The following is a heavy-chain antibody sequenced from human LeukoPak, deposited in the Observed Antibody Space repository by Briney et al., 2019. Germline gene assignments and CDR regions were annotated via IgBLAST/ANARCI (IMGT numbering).Heavy chain of an antibody. CDR1: EFTFDDYA. V-gene: IGHV3-43*02. J-gene: IGHJ6*02. CDR2: ISGDGGST. CDR3: AKERGSSSENYYYGMDV. Sequence: PGRSLRLSCAASEFTFDDYAMHWVRQAPGKGLEWVSLISGDGGSTNYADSVKGRFTISRDNNKNSLYLQMNSLRNEDSALYYCAKERGSSSENYYYGMDVWGQGTTVTVSS. D-gene: IGHD6-6*01.